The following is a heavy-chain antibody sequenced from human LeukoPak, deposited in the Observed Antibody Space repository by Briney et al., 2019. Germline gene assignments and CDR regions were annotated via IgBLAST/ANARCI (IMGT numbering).Heavy chain of an antibody. Sequence: AAVKLSCNASAYTFTIYDINWVRHPPRQGLELMGWTNTNSGNTGYAQKFQGRVTMTRNTSISTAYMGLSSMGYEDTAVYYCARGAAGSDAFDIWGQGTLVTVSS. J-gene: IGHJ3*02. CDR2: TNTNSGNT. D-gene: IGHD6-25*01. V-gene: IGHV1-8*02. CDR1: AYTFTIYD. CDR3: ARGAAGSDAFDI.